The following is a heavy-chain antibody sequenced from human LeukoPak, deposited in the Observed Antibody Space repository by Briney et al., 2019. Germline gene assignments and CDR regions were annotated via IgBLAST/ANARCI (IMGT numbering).Heavy chain of an antibody. CDR3: ARGPDVLLWFGELYNWFDP. J-gene: IGHJ5*02. Sequence: SETLSLTCTVSGGSISSSSYYWGWIRQPPGKGLEWIGEINHSGSTNYNPSLKSRVTISVDTSKNQFSLKLSSVTAADTAVYYCARGPDVLLWFGELYNWFDPWGQGTLVTVSS. CDR1: GGSISSSSYY. CDR2: INHSGST. D-gene: IGHD3-10*01. V-gene: IGHV4-39*07.